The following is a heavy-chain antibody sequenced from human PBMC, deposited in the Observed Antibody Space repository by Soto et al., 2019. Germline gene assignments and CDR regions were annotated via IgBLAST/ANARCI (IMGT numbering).Heavy chain of an antibody. J-gene: IGHJ4*02. D-gene: IGHD3-9*01. CDR1: GFTFSSYG. Sequence: GGSLRLSCAASGFTFSSYGMHWVRQAPGKGLEWVAVISYDGSNKYYADSVKGRFTISRDNSKNTLYLQMNSLRAEDTAVYYCAKDLGGLGDILTGYGYWGQGTLVTVSS. CDR3: AKDLGGLGDILTGYGY. V-gene: IGHV3-30*18. CDR2: ISYDGSNK.